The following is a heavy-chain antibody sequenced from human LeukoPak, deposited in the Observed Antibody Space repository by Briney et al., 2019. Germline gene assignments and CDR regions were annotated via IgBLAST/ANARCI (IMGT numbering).Heavy chain of an antibody. CDR2: VYYSGST. D-gene: IGHD1-26*01. CDR3: ARGYSYSGSFGN. V-gene: IGHV4-59*01. Sequence: PSETLSLTCTVSGGSISYYYWGWIRQPPGKGLQWIGYVYYSGSTNYNPSLKSRVTISVDTSKNQFSLKLNSVTPADTAVYYCARGYSYSGSFGNWGQGTLVTVSS. CDR1: GGSISYYY. J-gene: IGHJ4*02.